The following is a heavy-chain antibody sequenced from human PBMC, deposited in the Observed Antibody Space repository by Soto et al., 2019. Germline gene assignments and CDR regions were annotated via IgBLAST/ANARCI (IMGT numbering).Heavy chain of an antibody. CDR1: GFTFTNCW. J-gene: IGHJ4*02. CDR3: ARGAFGAYYLDS. V-gene: IGHV3-74*01. Sequence: EVQLVESGGGLVQPGGSLRLSCVASGFTFTNCWIHWVRQSPGEGLVWVSRIKGDVITTNYADSVKGRFTISRDNAKNTVFLQMNSLRAEDTAVYYCARGAFGAYYLDSWGQGTLVIVS. D-gene: IGHD3-3*01. CDR2: IKGDVITT.